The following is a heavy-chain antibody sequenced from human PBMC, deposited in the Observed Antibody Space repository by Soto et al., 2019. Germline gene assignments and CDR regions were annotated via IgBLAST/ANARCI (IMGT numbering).Heavy chain of an antibody. CDR3: ARGQVTIFGVVVLYYGIDV. V-gene: IGHV4-39*01. D-gene: IGHD3-3*01. Sequence: SETLSLTCTVSGGSISSSSYYWGWIRQPPGKGLEWVGSIYYSGSTYYNPSLKSRVTISVGTSKNQFSLKRSSVTAADTAVYYCARGQVTIFGVVVLYYGIDVLGQGTTVTVSS. CDR2: IYYSGST. J-gene: IGHJ6*02. CDR1: GGSISSSSYY.